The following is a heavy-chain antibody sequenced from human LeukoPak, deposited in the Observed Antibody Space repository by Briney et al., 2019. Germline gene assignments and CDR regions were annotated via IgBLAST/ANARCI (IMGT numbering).Heavy chain of an antibody. Sequence: PSETLSLTCTVSGGSISSYYWSWIRRPPGKGLEWIGYIYYSGSTNYNPSLKSRVTISVDTSKNQFSLKLSSVTAADTAVYYCATGSLYCRRTSCGHNWFDPWGQGTLVTVSS. CDR3: ATGSLYCRRTSCGHNWFDP. CDR1: GGSISSYY. D-gene: IGHD2-2*01. V-gene: IGHV4-59*01. CDR2: IYYSGST. J-gene: IGHJ5*02.